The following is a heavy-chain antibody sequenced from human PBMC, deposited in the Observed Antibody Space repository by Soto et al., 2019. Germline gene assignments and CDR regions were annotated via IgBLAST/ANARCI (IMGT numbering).Heavy chain of an antibody. J-gene: IGHJ4*02. V-gene: IGHV3-23*01. CDR1: GFTFHTFA. CDR2: IRGSGGGT. CDR3: AKGGVAGKFDS. D-gene: IGHD6-19*01. Sequence: GGSLRLSCAASGFTFHTFAMSWVRQAPGKGLEWVSAIRGSGGGTYFADSVEGRFAVSRDNSKNTLYLQMDSLTADDTAFYYCAKGGVAGKFDSWGQGTLVTVSS.